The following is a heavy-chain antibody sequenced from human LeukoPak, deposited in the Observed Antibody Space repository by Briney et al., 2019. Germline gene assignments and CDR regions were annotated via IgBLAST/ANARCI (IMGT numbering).Heavy chain of an antibody. CDR3: ARVPTVTFFDY. CDR1: GGSISSSSYY. J-gene: IGHJ4*02. Sequence: SETLSLTCTVSGGSISSSSYYWGWIRQPPGKGLEWIGSIYYSRSTYYNPPLKSRVTISVDTSKNQFSLKLSSVTAADTAVYYCARVPTVTFFDYWGQGTLVTVSS. V-gene: IGHV4-39*01. D-gene: IGHD4-17*01. CDR2: IYYSRST.